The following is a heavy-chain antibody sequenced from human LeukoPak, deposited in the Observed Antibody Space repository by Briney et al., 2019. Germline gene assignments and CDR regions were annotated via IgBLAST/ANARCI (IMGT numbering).Heavy chain of an antibody. J-gene: IGHJ6*02. CDR2: ISYDGSNK. V-gene: IGHV3-30*04. CDR3: ARGYYTSRMDV. D-gene: IGHD3-3*01. CDR1: GFTFSSYA. Sequence: GGSLRLSCAASGFTFSSYAMHWVRQAPGKGLEWVAVISYDGSNKYYADSVKGRFTISRDNSKNTLYLQMNSLRAEDTAVYYCARGYYTSRMDVWGQGPTVTVSS.